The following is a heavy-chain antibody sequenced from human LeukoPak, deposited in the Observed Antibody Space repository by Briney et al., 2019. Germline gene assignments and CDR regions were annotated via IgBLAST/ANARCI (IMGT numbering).Heavy chain of an antibody. V-gene: IGHV4-61*08. J-gene: IGHJ6*02. D-gene: IGHD5-18*01. CDR1: GGSVSSGGYY. CDR3: ARDGYNYGNYYYAMDV. CDR2: IYNNGTT. Sequence: PSETLSLTCTVSGGSVSSGGYYWNWIRQPPGTGLEWIVYIYNNGTTDYNPSLKSRVTISVDTSKNQFSLKLSPVTAADTAIYHCARDGYNYGNYYYAMDVWGQGTTVTVSS.